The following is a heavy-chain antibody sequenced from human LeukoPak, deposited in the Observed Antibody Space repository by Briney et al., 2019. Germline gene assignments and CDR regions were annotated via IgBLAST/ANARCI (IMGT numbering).Heavy chain of an antibody. CDR3: ASASIAVAGTRYYYYYMDV. D-gene: IGHD6-19*01. CDR2: ISAYNGNT. Sequence: GASVKVSCKASGYTFTSYGISWVRQAPGQGLEWMGWISAYNGNTNYAQKLQGRVTMTTDTSTSTAYMELRSLRSDDTAVYYCASASIAVAGTRYYYYYMDVWGKGTTVTVSS. J-gene: IGHJ6*03. V-gene: IGHV1-18*01. CDR1: GYTFTSYG.